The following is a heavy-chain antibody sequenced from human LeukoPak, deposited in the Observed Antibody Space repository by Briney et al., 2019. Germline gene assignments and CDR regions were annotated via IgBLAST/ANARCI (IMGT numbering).Heavy chain of an antibody. CDR2: IYSGGST. CDR1: GFTVSSNY. V-gene: IGHV3-66*01. CDR3: ARDIAPRGAFDI. J-gene: IGHJ3*02. D-gene: IGHD2-15*01. Sequence: QPGGSLTLSCAASGFTVSSNYMSWLRQAPGKGLEWVSVIYSGGSTYYADSVKGRFTISRDNSKNTPYLQMNSLRAEDTAVYYCARDIAPRGAFDIWGQGTMVTVSS.